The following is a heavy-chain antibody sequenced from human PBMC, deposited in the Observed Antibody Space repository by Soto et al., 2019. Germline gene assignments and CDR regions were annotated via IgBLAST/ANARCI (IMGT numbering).Heavy chain of an antibody. D-gene: IGHD6-19*01. CDR3: ARHDDSNGWYYFDF. CDR1: GYRFNIYW. V-gene: IGHV5-51*01. Sequence: PGESLKISCNASGYRFNIYWIAWVRQVAGKGLEWMAIMYPGDSDIRYSPSSQGQVTMSADKSLTTAYLQWSSLKASDTALYYCARHDDSNGWYYFDFWGQGTLVTVSS. J-gene: IGHJ4*02. CDR2: MYPGDSDI.